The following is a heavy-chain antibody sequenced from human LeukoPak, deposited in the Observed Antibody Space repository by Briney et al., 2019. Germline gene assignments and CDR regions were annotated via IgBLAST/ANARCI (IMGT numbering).Heavy chain of an antibody. J-gene: IGHJ4*02. Sequence: PGRSLRLSCAASGFTFSSYWMSWVRQAPGKGLEWVANIKQDGSEKYYVDSVKGRFTISRDNAKNSLYLQMNSLRAEDTAVYYCARELNKDMKGFDYWGQGTLVTVSS. CDR2: IKQDGSEK. CDR3: ARELNKDMKGFDY. D-gene: IGHD2-15*01. V-gene: IGHV3-7*01. CDR1: GFTFSSYW.